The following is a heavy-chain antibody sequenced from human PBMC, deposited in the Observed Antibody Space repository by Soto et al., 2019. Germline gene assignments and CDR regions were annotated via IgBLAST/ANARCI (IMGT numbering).Heavy chain of an antibody. Sequence: EVQLVESGGGLVKPWGSLRLSCAASGFTFSSYSMNWFRQAPGEALQWVSAISGRSSYIYYPDPVKCRFAISRDNAKDSLYLRRTSLGVEDTAVYYCARDVRLPGPNYYGSGAFVYSGQGALVTVSS. CDR1: GFTFSSYS. D-gene: IGHD3-10*01. CDR3: ARDVRLPGPNYYGSGAFVY. J-gene: IGHJ4*02. V-gene: IGHV3-21*01. CDR2: ISGRSSYI.